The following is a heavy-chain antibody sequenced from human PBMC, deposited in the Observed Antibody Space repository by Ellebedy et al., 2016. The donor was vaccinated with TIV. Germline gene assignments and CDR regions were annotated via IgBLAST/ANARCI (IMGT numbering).Heavy chain of an antibody. CDR2: IIPILGMT. V-gene: IGHV1-69*04. D-gene: IGHD5-18*01. J-gene: IGHJ4*02. CDR1: GTTFRNFA. CDR3: ATDSRYSYGYRFNF. Sequence: ASVKVSCKASGTTFRNFAISWVRQAPGQGLEWMGRIIPILGMTNYAQKFQGRVTITADRFTSTAYMELNTLRSEDTAVYYCATDSRYSYGYRFNFWGQGTLVIVSS.